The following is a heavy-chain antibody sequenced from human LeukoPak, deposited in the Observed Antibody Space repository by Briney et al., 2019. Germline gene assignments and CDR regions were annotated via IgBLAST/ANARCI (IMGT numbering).Heavy chain of an antibody. Sequence: GASVKVSCKASGYTLTGYYMHWVRQAPGQGLEWMGWINPNSGDTEYAQKFQGRVTMTRDTPISTAYMELSRLRSDDTAVYYCARDFSGDLNYWGQGTLVTVSS. CDR3: ARDFSGDLNY. V-gene: IGHV1-2*02. CDR1: GYTLTGYY. D-gene: IGHD7-27*01. CDR2: INPNSGDT. J-gene: IGHJ4*02.